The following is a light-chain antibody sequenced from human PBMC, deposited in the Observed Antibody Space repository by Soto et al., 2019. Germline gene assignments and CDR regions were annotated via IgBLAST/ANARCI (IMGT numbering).Light chain of an antibody. CDR2: AAS. V-gene: IGKV1-9*01. J-gene: IGKJ4*01. CDR1: QDISSF. Sequence: DIQLTQSPSFLSASVGDRVTVTCRASQDISSFLAWYHQTPGKAPNLLIYAASTLQSGVPSRFSGSGSGTEFTLTISSLQPEDFATYYCQQLYSYPLTSGGGTKVEIK. CDR3: QQLYSYPLT.